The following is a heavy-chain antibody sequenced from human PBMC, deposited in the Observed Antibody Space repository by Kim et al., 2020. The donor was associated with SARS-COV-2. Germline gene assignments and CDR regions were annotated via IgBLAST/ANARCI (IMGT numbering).Heavy chain of an antibody. D-gene: IGHD3-22*01. V-gene: IGHV4-34*01. Sequence: SETLSLTCAVYGESFSGYYWSWIRQPPGKGLEWIGEINHSGSTNYNPSLKSRVTISVDTSKNQFSLKLSSVTAADTAVYYCARGLGRYYDSSGYYKYWGQGTLVTVSS. CDR3: ARGLGRYYDSSGYYKY. J-gene: IGHJ4*02. CDR1: GESFSGYY. CDR2: INHSGST.